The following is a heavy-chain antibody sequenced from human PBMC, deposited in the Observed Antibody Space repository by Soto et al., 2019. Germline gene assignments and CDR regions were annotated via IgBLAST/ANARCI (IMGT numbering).Heavy chain of an antibody. CDR1: GFTFTNYA. D-gene: IGHD3-22*01. CDR2: ISWSGSSI. V-gene: IGHV3-23*01. J-gene: IGHJ4*02. Sequence: PGGSLRLSCAASGFTFTNYAMSWVRQAPGKGLEWASTISWSGSSIYYADSVKGRFTISRDTSESTLFLQMNSLGAEDTAVYYCTRAYYYDSSGYPTPADFDYWGQGTLVTVSS. CDR3: TRAYYYDSSGYPTPADFDY.